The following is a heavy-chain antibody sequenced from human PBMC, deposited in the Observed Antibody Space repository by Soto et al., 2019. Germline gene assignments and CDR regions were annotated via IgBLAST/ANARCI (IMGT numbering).Heavy chain of an antibody. D-gene: IGHD2-15*01. V-gene: IGHV4-34*01. J-gene: IGHJ5*02. CDR2: INHSGST. CDR1: GGSFSGYY. Sequence: QVQLQQWGAGLLKPSETLSLTCAVYGGSFSGYYWSWIRQPPGKGLEWIGEINHSGSTNYNQSLKSRVTISVDTSKNQFSLKLSSVTAADTAVYYCARKGGVVVPNWFDPWGQGTLVTVSS. CDR3: ARKGGVVVPNWFDP.